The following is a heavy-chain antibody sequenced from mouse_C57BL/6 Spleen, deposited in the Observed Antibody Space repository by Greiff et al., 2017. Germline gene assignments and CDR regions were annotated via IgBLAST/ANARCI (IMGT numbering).Heavy chain of an antibody. CDR1: GYTFTSYW. CDR3: ARGVVAYAMDY. V-gene: IGHV1-50*01. J-gene: IGHJ4*01. D-gene: IGHD1-1*01. CDR2: IDPSDSYT. Sequence: QVQLKQPGAELVKPGASVKLSCKASGYTFTSYWMQWVKQRPGQGLEWIGEIDPSDSYTNYNQKFKGKATLTVDTSSSTAYMQLSSLTSEDSAVYYCARGVVAYAMDYWGQGTSVTVSS.